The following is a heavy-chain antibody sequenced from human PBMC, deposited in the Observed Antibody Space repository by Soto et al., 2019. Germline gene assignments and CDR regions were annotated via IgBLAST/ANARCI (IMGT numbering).Heavy chain of an antibody. CDR3: TRDPNGDHVGAFDF. Sequence: EVQLLESGGGLVQPGGSLRLSCAASEFTFSKYAMTWVRQAPGKGLEWVSSITAAGSTIYADSVRGGFTISRDNSKNTLYLQMSSLRVEDTAVYYCTRDPNGDHVGAFDFWGQVTMVTVSS. D-gene: IGHD4-17*01. CDR1: EFTFSKYA. J-gene: IGHJ3*01. V-gene: IGHV3-23*01. CDR2: ITAAGST.